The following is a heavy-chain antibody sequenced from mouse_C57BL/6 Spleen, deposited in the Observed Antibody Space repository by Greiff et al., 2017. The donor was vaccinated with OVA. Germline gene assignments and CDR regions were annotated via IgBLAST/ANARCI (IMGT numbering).Heavy chain of an antibody. V-gene: IGHV1-61*01. D-gene: IGHD3-2*02. CDR3: ARRNWNSSGYHFDY. CDR1: GYTFTSYW. CDR2: IYPSDSET. Sequence: QVQLQQPGAELVRPGSSVKLSCKASGYTFTSYWMDWVKQRPGQGLEWIGNIYPSDSETHYNQKFKDKATLTVDKSSSTAYMQLSSLTSEDSAVYYGARRNWNSSGYHFDYWGQGTTLTVSS. J-gene: IGHJ2*01.